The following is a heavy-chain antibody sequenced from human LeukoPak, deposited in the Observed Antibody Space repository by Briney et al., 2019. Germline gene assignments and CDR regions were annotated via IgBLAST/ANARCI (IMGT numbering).Heavy chain of an antibody. CDR1: GFTFSTYS. CDR3: AKDPKWEPLDY. J-gene: IGHJ4*02. D-gene: IGHD1-26*01. V-gene: IGHV3-48*04. Sequence: SGGSLRLSCAASGFTFSTYSMNWVRQAPGKGLEWVSYIDSSGTTIYYADSVKGRFTISRDNAKNSLYLQMNSLRAEDTAVYYCAKDPKWEPLDYWGQGTLVTVSS. CDR2: IDSSGTTI.